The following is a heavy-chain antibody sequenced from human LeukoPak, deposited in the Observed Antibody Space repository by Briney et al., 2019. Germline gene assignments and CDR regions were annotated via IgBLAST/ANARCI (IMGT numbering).Heavy chain of an antibody. D-gene: IGHD3-10*01. J-gene: IGHJ4*02. V-gene: IGHV1-69*05. CDR1: GGTFSSYA. CDR3: ARADYYGTPFDY. Sequence: SVKVSCKSSGGTFSSYALSWVRQAPGQGLEWMGGFIPIFGRVNYAQKFQGRVTITTDEPTSTAYMELRSLRSDDTAVYYCARADYYGTPFDYWGQGTLVTVSS. CDR2: FIPIFGRV.